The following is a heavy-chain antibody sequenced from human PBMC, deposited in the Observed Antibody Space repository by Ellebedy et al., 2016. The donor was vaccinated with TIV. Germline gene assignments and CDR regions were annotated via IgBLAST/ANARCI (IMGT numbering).Heavy chain of an antibody. CDR3: ARDQWLGRAYYFDY. CDR1: GFTFSNYW. CDR2: IKQDGSEK. D-gene: IGHD6-19*01. J-gene: IGHJ4*02. Sequence: GGSLRLSCAASGFTFSNYWMSWFRQAPGKGLEWVANIKQDGSEKYYVDSVKGRFSISRDNAKNSMYLQMNSLRDEDTAVYYCARDQWLGRAYYFDYWGQGTLLTVSS. V-gene: IGHV3-7*01.